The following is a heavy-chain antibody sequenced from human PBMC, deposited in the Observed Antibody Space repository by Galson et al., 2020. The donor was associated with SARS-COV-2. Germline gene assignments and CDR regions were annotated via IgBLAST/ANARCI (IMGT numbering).Heavy chain of an antibody. J-gene: IGHJ4*02. CDR2: INSDGSST. Sequence: GESLKISCAASGFTFSSYWMHWVRQAPGKGLVWVSRINSDGSSTSYADSVKGRFTISRDNAKNTLYLQMNSLRAEDTAVYYCAREMVTAIPALDYWGQGTLVTVSS. D-gene: IGHD2-21*02. V-gene: IGHV3-74*01. CDR3: AREMVTAIPALDY. CDR1: GFTFSSYW.